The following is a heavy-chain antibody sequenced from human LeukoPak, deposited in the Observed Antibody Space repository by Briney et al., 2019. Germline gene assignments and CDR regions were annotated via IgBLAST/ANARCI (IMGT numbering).Heavy chain of an antibody. CDR3: ARAAAAPISSFDY. D-gene: IGHD6-13*01. V-gene: IGHV3-23*01. CDR2: ISGSGGST. J-gene: IGHJ4*02. Sequence: GGSLRLSCAASGFTFSSYAMSWARQAPGKGLEWVSAISGSGGSTYYADSVKGRFTISRDNSKNTLYLQMNSLRAEDTAVYYCARAAAAPISSFDYWGQGTLVTVSS. CDR1: GFTFSSYA.